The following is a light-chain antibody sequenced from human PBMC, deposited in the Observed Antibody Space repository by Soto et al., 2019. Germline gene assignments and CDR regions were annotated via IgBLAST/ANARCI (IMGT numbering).Light chain of an antibody. V-gene: IGKV3-11*01. Sequence: EIVWTQSPATLSLSPGERAALSRRASQSVSSYLAWYQQKPGQAPRLLIYDASNRATGIPARFSGSGSGTDFTLTISSLEPEDFAVYYCQQRSNWPSTFGGGTKVDIK. CDR1: QSVSSY. CDR2: DAS. J-gene: IGKJ4*01. CDR3: QQRSNWPST.